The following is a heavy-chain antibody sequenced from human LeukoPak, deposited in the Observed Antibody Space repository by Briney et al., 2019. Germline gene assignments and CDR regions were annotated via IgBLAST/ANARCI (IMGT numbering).Heavy chain of an antibody. CDR2: IPFGGTNK. CDR3: AELGITMIGGV. D-gene: IGHD3-10*02. Sequence: PGGSLRLSCAASGFTFSSYGMHWVRQAPGKGLEWVAFIPFGGTNKYYGDSVKGRFTISRDNSKNTLFLQMNSLRAEDTAVYYCAELGITMIGGVWGKGTTVTISS. CDR1: GFTFSSYG. V-gene: IGHV3-30*02. J-gene: IGHJ6*04.